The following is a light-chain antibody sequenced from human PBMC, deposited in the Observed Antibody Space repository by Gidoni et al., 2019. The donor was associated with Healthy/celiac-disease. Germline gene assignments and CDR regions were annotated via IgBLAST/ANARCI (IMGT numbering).Light chain of an antibody. V-gene: IGLV2-14*01. Sequence: QSALTPPASLSGSPGQSITISCTGTSSDVGDYNYVSWYQQHPGKAPKLMIYDVSNRPSGVSNRFSGSKSGNTASLTISGLQAEDEADYYCSSYTSSSTLVFGGGTKLTVL. CDR1: SSDVGDYNY. CDR3: SSYTSSSTLV. CDR2: DVS. J-gene: IGLJ2*01.